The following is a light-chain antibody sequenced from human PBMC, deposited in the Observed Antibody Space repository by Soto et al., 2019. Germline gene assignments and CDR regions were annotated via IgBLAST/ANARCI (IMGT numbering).Light chain of an antibody. CDR3: QQYGSSPLFA. Sequence: PGERATLSCRASQSVSSNYLAWYPQKRGQAPRLLIYGASSRATGIPDRFSGSGSGTDFTLTISSLEPEDFAVYYCQQYGSSPLFAFGTGTEGDLK. V-gene: IGKV3-20*01. CDR1: QSVSSNY. CDR2: GAS. J-gene: IGKJ3*01.